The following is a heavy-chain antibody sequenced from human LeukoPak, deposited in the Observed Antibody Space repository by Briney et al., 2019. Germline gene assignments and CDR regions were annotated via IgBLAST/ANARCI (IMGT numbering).Heavy chain of an antibody. CDR2: MNPNSGNT. J-gene: IGHJ4*02. Sequence: ASVTVSCKASGYTFTSYDINWVRQAPGQGLEWMGWMNPNSGNTGYAQKFQGRVTMTRNTSISTAYMELSSLRSEDTAVYYCARGGIAVAAWDYWGQGTLVTVSS. D-gene: IGHD6-19*01. CDR3: ARGGIAVAAWDY. CDR1: GYTFTSYD. V-gene: IGHV1-8*01.